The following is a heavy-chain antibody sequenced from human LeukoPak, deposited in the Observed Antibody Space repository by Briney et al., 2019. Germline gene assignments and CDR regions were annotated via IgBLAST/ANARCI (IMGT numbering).Heavy chain of an antibody. CDR2: ISYDGRNN. V-gene: IGHV3-30*04. Sequence: GRSLSLSCALSGFTFSSFVVHCVGEAPGPRREGVAVISYDGRNNYYAASVKGRFTISGDNSKNPLYLQMNSLRAEDTAVYYCARDRVVANFDLWGQGTLVTVSS. J-gene: IGHJ4*02. CDR3: ARDRVVANFDL. CDR1: GFTFSSFV. D-gene: IGHD2-15*01.